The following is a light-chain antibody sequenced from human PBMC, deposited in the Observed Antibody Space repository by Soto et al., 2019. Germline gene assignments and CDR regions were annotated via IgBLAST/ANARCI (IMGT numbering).Light chain of an antibody. Sequence: EPVLTQSPGTLSLSPWERATLSCRASESVDSTYLAWYQQKPGQAPRLLIYGASSRAAGIPDRFSGSGSGTDFTLTISRLEPEDFAVYYCQQYGSSPLTFGGGTKVDI. V-gene: IGKV3-20*01. J-gene: IGKJ4*01. CDR2: GAS. CDR3: QQYGSSPLT. CDR1: ESVDSTY.